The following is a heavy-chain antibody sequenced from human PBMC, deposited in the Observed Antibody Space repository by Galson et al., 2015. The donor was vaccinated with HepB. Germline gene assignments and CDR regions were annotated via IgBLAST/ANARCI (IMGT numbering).Heavy chain of an antibody. CDR3: ARDSEPSIAAAGSFLDY. CDR1: GYTFTSYY. V-gene: IGHV1-46*01. CDR2: INPSGGST. Sequence: SVKVSCKASGYTFTSYYMHWVRQAPGQGLEWMGIINPSGGSTSYAQKFQGRVTMTRDTSTSTVYMELSSLRSEDTAVCYCARDSEPSIAAAGSFLDYWGQGTLVTVSS. D-gene: IGHD6-13*01. J-gene: IGHJ4*02.